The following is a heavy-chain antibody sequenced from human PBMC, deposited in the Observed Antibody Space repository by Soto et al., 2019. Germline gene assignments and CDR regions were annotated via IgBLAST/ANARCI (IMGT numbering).Heavy chain of an antibody. D-gene: IGHD2-15*01. CDR1: GGSFSGYY. CDR3: ARGGYCNGSACRGAFYYFQYGMDV. V-gene: IGHV4-34*01. CDR2: INHSGST. Sequence: SETLSLTCAVYGGSFSGYYWSWIRQHPGKGLEWIGEINHSGSTNYNPSLKSRVTISVDTSKNQFSLKLTSVTAADTAVYHCARGGYCNGSACRGAFYYFQYGMDVWGQGTTVTVS. J-gene: IGHJ6*02.